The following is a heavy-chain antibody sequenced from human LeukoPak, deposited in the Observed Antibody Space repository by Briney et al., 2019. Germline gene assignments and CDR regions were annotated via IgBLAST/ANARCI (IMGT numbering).Heavy chain of an antibody. CDR1: GVTSSSYA. D-gene: IGHD1-1*01. CDR2: ISGRGGST. Sequence: GGSLRLSCAASGVTSSSYAMSWVSKAPGKGTAWVYAISGRGGSTYYADSVEGRFTISRDNSKNTLYLQMNSLRAEDTAVYYCAKGPGNDYWGQGTLVTVSS. V-gene: IGHV3-23*01. J-gene: IGHJ4*02. CDR3: AKGPGNDY.